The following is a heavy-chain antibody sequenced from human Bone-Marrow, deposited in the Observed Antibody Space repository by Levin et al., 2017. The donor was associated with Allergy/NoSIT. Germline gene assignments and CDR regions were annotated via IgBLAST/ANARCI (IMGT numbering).Heavy chain of an antibody. CDR2: INSDSGVT. D-gene: IGHD3-10*01. CDR1: GFKFIGYY. J-gene: IGHJ4*02. Sequence: GESLKISCKTSGFKFIGYYLHWVRQAPGQGLEWMGWINSDSGVTDYAPKFRGRISISRDTSTATAYMELSGLRSDDTASYYCARGHYFYGSGTYYRGSDYWGQGTLVTVSS. CDR3: ARGHYFYGSGTYYRGSDY. V-gene: IGHV1-2*02.